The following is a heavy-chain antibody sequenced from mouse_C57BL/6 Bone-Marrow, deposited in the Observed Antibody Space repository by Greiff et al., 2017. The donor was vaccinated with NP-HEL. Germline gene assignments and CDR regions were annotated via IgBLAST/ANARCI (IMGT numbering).Heavy chain of an antibody. D-gene: IGHD1-1*01. J-gene: IGHJ4*01. CDR1: GFTFSSYA. V-gene: IGHV5-4*01. CDR2: ISDGGSYT. Sequence: DVKLVESGGGLVKPGGSLKLSCAASGFTFSSYAMSWVRQTPEKRLEWVATISDGGSYTYYPDNVKGRFTISRDNAKNNLYLQMSHLKSEDTAMYYCARDFTTVVATRAMDYWGQGTSVTVSS. CDR3: ARDFTTVVATRAMDY.